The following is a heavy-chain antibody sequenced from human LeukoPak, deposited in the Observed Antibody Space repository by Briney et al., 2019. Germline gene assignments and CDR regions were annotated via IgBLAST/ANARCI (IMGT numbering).Heavy chain of an antibody. V-gene: IGHV4-59*01. CDR1: GGSISSYY. CDR2: IYYSGST. J-gene: IGHJ5*02. CDR3: AGVGGGVLRYFDP. D-gene: IGHD3-9*01. Sequence: PSETLSLTCTVSGGSISSYYWSWIRQPPGKGLEWIGYIYYSGSTNYNPSLKSRVTISVDTSKNQFSLKLSSVTAADTAVYYCAGVGGGVLRYFDPWGQGTLVTVSS.